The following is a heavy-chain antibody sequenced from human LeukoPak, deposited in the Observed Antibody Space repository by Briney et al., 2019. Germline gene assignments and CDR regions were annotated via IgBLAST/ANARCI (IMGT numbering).Heavy chain of an antibody. Sequence: PGGSLRLSCAASGFTFSNYGMHWVRQAPGKGLEWVALISYDGSNKYYADSVKGRFTISRDNSKNTLYLEINSLRAEDTAEYYCAKDLRMDVWGQGTTVTVSS. CDR2: ISYDGSNK. CDR1: GFTFSNYG. V-gene: IGHV3-30*18. CDR3: AKDLRMDV. J-gene: IGHJ6*02.